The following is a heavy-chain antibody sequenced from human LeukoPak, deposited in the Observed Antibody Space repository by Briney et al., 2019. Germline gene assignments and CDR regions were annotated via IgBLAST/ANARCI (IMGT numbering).Heavy chain of an antibody. J-gene: IGHJ3*02. D-gene: IGHD3-22*01. CDR2: IYYSGST. Sequence: PSETLPLTCNVSGGSISSSSYFWDWIRQPPGKGLEWIGSIYYSGSTNYNPSLKSRVTMSVDTSENQFSLKLSSVTAADTAVYYCARDKDYFDSGGAFDIWGQGTMVTVSS. CDR1: GGSISSSSYF. V-gene: IGHV4-39*07. CDR3: ARDKDYFDSGGAFDI.